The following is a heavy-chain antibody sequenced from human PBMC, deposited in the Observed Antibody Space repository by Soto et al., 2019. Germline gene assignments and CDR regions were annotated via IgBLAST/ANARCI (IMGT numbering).Heavy chain of an antibody. D-gene: IGHD2-15*01. V-gene: IGHV3-23*01. Sequence: GGSLRLSCAASGFTFSSYAMSWVRQAPGKGLEWVSAISGSGGSTYYADSVKGRFTISRDNSKNTLYLQMNSLRAEDTAVYYCAKSQGVLNCSGGSCYSRFYGVSFDYWGQGTLVTVSS. J-gene: IGHJ4*02. CDR1: GFTFSSYA. CDR3: AKSQGVLNCSGGSCYSRFYGVSFDY. CDR2: ISGSGGST.